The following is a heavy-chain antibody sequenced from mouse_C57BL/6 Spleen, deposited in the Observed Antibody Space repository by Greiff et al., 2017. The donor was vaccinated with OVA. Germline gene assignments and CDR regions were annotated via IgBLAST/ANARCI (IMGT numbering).Heavy chain of an antibody. CDR2: INYDGSST. CDR3: ARKDSSGYVGVDY. V-gene: IGHV5-16*01. CDR1: GFTFSDYY. D-gene: IGHD3-2*02. Sequence: EVKLVESEGGLVQPGSSMKLSCTASGFTFSDYYMAWVRQVPEKGLEWVANINYDGSSTYYLDSLKSRFTISRDTATNILYLQMSSLKSEDAATYYCARKDSSGYVGVDYWGQGTSVTVSS. J-gene: IGHJ4*01.